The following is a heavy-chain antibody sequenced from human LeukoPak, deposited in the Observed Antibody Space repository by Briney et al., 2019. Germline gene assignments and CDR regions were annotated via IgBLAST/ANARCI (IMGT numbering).Heavy chain of an antibody. J-gene: IGHJ5*02. CDR1: GYTFSSYG. Sequence: ASVKVSCKASGYTFSSYGISWVGQAPGQGLEWMGWISGYNGNRKYAQKLQGRVTMTTDTSTSTAYMELRSLRSDDTAVYYCARDYCSGGSCNYRWFDPWGQGTLVTVSS. V-gene: IGHV1-18*01. D-gene: IGHD2-15*01. CDR3: ARDYCSGGSCNYRWFDP. CDR2: ISGYNGNR.